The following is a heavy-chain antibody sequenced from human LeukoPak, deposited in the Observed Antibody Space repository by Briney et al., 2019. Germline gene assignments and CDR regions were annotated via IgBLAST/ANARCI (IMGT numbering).Heavy chain of an antibody. D-gene: IGHD2-2*01. CDR2: IYYSGST. CDR1: GGSISSYY. J-gene: IGHJ6*02. CDR3: AKADCSSTSCSMGGRYYYGLDV. V-gene: IGHV4-59*01. Sequence: SETLSLTCTVSGGSISSYYWSWIRQPPGKGLEWIGYIYYSGSTNYNPSLKSRVTISVDTSKNQFSLKLSSVTAADTAVYYCAKADCSSTSCSMGGRYYYGLDVWGQGTTVTVSS.